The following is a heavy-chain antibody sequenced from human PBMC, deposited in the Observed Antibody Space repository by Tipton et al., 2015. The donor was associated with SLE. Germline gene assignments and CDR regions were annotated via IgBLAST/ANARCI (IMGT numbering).Heavy chain of an antibody. V-gene: IGHV3-7*01. CDR3: AGDDYASGIT. CDR1: GFSFSTYW. D-gene: IGHD3-10*01. Sequence: SLRLSCVASGFSFSTYWMSWVRQAPGKGLEYVANIKEDGGARFHADSVMGRFTISKDNAKNSLYLQMNSLRAEDTAVYYCAGDDYASGITWGQGTLVTVSS. J-gene: IGHJ5*02. CDR2: IKEDGGAR.